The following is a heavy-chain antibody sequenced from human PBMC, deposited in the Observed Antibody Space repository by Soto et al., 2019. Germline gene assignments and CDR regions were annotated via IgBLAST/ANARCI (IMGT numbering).Heavy chain of an antibody. D-gene: IGHD4-17*01. J-gene: IGHJ4*02. Sequence: SETLSLXCTVSGGSISSYYWSWIRQPPGKGLEWIGYIYYSGSTNYNPSLKSRVTISVDTSKNQFSLKLSSVTAADTAVYYCARLSRTTVTDYWGQGTLVTVSS. CDR3: ARLSRTTVTDY. CDR2: IYYSGST. CDR1: GGSISSYY. V-gene: IGHV4-59*08.